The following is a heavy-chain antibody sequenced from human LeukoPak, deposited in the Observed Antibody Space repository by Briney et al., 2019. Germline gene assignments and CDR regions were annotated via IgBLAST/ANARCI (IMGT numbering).Heavy chain of an antibody. Sequence: GGSLRLSCAASGFTFSSYGMHWVRQAPGKGLEWVSGILGGAGSTYYADSVRGRFTISRDNSKNTLYLQMNSLRAEDTAVYYCAHGTMYQLDFWGQGTLVTVSS. J-gene: IGHJ4*02. V-gene: IGHV3-23*01. CDR2: ILGGAGST. D-gene: IGHD2-2*01. CDR1: GFTFSSYG. CDR3: AHGTMYQLDF.